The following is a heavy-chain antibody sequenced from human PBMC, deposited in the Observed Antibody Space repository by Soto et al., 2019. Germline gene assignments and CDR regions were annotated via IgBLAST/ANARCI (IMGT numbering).Heavy chain of an antibody. V-gene: IGHV1-69*01. CDR1: RGTFSSYA. J-gene: IGHJ3*02. Sequence: QVQLVQSGAEVKKPGSSVKVSCKASRGTFSSYAISWVRQAPGQGLEWMGGIIPIFGTANYAQKFQGRVTITADESKSTAYMELSSLRSEDTAVYYCARMRADYYDSSGYFDIWGQGTMVTVSS. CDR2: IIPIFGTA. CDR3: ARMRADYYDSSGYFDI. D-gene: IGHD3-22*01.